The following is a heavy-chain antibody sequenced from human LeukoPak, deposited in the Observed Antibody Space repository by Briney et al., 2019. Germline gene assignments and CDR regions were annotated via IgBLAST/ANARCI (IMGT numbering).Heavy chain of an antibody. CDR3: ARATLLGTAMGDYYFDY. CDR2: IIPIFGTA. V-gene: IGHV1-69*13. J-gene: IGHJ4*02. Sequence: SVKVSCKASGGTFISYAISWVRQAPGQGLEWMGGIIPIFGTANYAQKFQGRVTITADESTSTAYMELSSLRSEDTAVYYCARATLLGTAMGDYYFDYWGQGTLVTVSS. D-gene: IGHD5-18*01. CDR1: GGTFISYA.